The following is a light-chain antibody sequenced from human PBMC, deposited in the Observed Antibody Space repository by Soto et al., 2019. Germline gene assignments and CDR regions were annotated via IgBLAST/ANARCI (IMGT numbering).Light chain of an antibody. CDR3: SSKTSSSSPFV. J-gene: IGLJ1*01. CDR1: TSDVGAYNY. V-gene: IGLV2-14*01. CDR2: EVS. Sequence: QSALTQPASVSGSPGQSITISCTGSTSDVGAYNYVSWYKHHPGQAPQLMIYEVSNRPSGVSNRFSGSKSGNTASLTISGLQADDEGDYYCSSKTSSSSPFVFGTGTPLTVL.